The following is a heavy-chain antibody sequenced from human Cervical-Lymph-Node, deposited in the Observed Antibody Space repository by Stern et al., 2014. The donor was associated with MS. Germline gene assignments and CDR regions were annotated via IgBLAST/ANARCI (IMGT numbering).Heavy chain of an antibody. CDR1: GGSISSYY. Sequence: VQLVESGPGLVKPSETLSLTCTVSGGSISSYYWSWIRQPPGKGLEYIGHISYSGSTNYNSSLASRVTISLVNRNQFSLKLTSVTAADTAVYYCARVSTSFDDWGQGTLVTVSS. CDR3: ARVSTSFDD. V-gene: IGHV4-59*01. J-gene: IGHJ4*02. CDR2: ISYSGST. D-gene: IGHD4-11*01.